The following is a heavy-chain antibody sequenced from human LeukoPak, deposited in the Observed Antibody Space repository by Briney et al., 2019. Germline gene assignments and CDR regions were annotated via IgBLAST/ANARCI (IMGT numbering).Heavy chain of an antibody. CDR1: GFTFSSYA. CDR2: ITSNGGST. D-gene: IGHD2-2*01. V-gene: IGHV3-64D*06. CDR3: VKGRCSGSSCYGGDY. J-gene: IGHJ4*02. Sequence: GRSLRLSCSASGFTFSSYAMNWVRQPPGKGLESVSAITSNGGSTYYADSVKGRFTISRDNSKNTLYLQMSSLRAEDTAVYYCVKGRCSGSSCYGGDYWGQGTLVTVSS.